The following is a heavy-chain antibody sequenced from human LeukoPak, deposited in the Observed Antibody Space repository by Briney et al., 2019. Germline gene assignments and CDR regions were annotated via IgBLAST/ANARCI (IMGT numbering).Heavy chain of an antibody. V-gene: IGHV4-4*07. CDR2: IYTSGST. CDR3: ARELAHSSSSFLPPHAFDI. J-gene: IGHJ3*02. Sequence: SETLSLTCTVSGGSISSYYWSWIRQPAGKGLEWIGRIYTSGSTNYNPSFKSRVTMSVDTSKNQFSLKLSSVTAADTAAYYCARELAHSSSSFLPPHAFDIWGQGTMVTVSS. D-gene: IGHD6-6*01. CDR1: GGSISSYY.